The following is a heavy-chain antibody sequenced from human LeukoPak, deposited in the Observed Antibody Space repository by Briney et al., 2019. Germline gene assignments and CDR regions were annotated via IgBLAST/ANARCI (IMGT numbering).Heavy chain of an antibody. CDR3: ASYLVVTATYYFDY. J-gene: IGHJ4*02. D-gene: IGHD2-21*02. Sequence: SETLSLTCTVSGGSISSYYWSWIRQPPGKGLEWIGYIYYSGSTNYNPSLKSRVTISVDTSKNQFSLKLSSVTAADTAVYYCASYLVVTATYYFDYWGQGTLVTVSS. V-gene: IGHV4-59*08. CDR1: GGSISSYY. CDR2: IYYSGST.